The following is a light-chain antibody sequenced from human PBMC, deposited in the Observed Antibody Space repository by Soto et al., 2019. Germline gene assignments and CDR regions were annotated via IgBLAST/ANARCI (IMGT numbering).Light chain of an antibody. V-gene: IGKV3-20*01. CDR1: QSVSSNY. Sequence: EIVLTQSPGTLSLSPGERATLSCRASQSVSSNYLAWYQQKPGQAPRLLIYVASSRATGIPDRFSGSGSGTDFTLTISRLEPADFGVYYCQQFGTSPPSTFGQGTRLEIK. CDR3: QQFGTSPPST. J-gene: IGKJ5*01. CDR2: VAS.